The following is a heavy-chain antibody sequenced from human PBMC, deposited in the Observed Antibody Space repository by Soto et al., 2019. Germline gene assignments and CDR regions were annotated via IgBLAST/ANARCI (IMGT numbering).Heavy chain of an antibody. J-gene: IGHJ1*01. CDR2: IDPSDSYT. CDR1: GHSFTSYW. Sequence: EVQLVQSGAEVKKPGESLKISCKGSGHSFTSYWIGWVRLMLGKNLKWVGRIDPSDSYTSYSPSLEGHVTISLDKYPSTVYLKWSGNKASDTAMYYCGRHPCVLGATTWHFQNWWHGTLVTVSS. V-gene: IGHV5-10-1*01. CDR3: GRHPCVLGATTWHFQN. D-gene: IGHD1-26*01.